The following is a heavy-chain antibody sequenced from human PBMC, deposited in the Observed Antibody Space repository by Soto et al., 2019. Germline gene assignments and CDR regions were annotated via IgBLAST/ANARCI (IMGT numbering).Heavy chain of an antibody. V-gene: IGHV3-23*01. CDR3: AKATATGGGAFDI. Sequence: GGSLRLSCAASGFICSSYDMSWVRQAPGKGLEWISTILVDGRTFYVDSVKGRFTISRDSSQNTVYLQMNSLTAGDTALYYCAKATATGGGAFDICGQGTMVTVSS. CDR2: ILVDGRT. CDR1: GFICSSYD. D-gene: IGHD2-8*02. J-gene: IGHJ3*02.